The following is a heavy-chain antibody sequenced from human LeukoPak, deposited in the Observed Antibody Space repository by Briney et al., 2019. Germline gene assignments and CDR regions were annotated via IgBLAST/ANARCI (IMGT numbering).Heavy chain of an antibody. CDR1: GGTFSSYA. CDR2: IIPILGIA. J-gene: IGHJ3*02. D-gene: IGHD3-22*01. CDR3: ARAVYYYDSSGYSGAFDI. Sequence: ASVKVSCKASGGTFSSYAISWVRQAPGQGLEWMGRIIPILGIANYAQKFQGRVTITADKSTSTAYMELSSLRSEDTAMYYCARAVYYYDSSGYSGAFDIWGQGTMVTVSS. V-gene: IGHV1-69*04.